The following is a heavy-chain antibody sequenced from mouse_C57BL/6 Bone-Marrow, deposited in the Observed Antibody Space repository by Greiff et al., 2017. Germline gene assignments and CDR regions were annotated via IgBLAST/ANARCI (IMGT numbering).Heavy chain of an antibody. Sequence: QVQLKQSGAELVRPGASVTLSCKASGYTFTDYEMHWVKQTPVHGLEWIGAIDPETGGTAYNQKFKGKAILTADKSSSTAYMELRSLTSEDSAVYYCTRPYYYGSSHYYAMDYWGQGTSVTVSS. V-gene: IGHV1-15*01. CDR3: TRPYYYGSSHYYAMDY. CDR2: IDPETGGT. J-gene: IGHJ4*01. CDR1: GYTFTDYE. D-gene: IGHD1-1*01.